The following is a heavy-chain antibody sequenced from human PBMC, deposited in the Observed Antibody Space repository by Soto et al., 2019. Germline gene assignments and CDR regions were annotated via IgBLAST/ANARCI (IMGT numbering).Heavy chain of an antibody. CDR3: ARGRVSRGYGDRYYYYGMDV. J-gene: IGHJ6*02. CDR1: GGSFSGYY. V-gene: IGHV4-34*01. CDR2: INHSGST. D-gene: IGHD3-3*01. Sequence: PSETLSLTCAVYGGSFSGYYWSWIRQPPGKGLEWIGEINHSGSTNYNPSLKSRVTISVDTSKNQFSLKLSSVTAADTAVYYCARGRVSRGYGDRYYYYGMDVWGQGTTVTVSS.